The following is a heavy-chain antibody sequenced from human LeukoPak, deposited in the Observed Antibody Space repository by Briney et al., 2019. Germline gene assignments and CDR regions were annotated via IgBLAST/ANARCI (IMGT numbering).Heavy chain of an antibody. CDR1: GFTFSSYG. Sequence: GRSLRLSCAASGFTFSSYGMHWVRQAPGKGLEWVAVIWYDGSNKYYADSVKGRFTISRDNSKNTLYLQMNSLRAEDTAVYYCAREDLVYDSSGSGPRYWGQGTLVTVSS. D-gene: IGHD3-22*01. CDR3: AREDLVYDSSGSGPRY. V-gene: IGHV3-33*01. J-gene: IGHJ4*02. CDR2: IWYDGSNK.